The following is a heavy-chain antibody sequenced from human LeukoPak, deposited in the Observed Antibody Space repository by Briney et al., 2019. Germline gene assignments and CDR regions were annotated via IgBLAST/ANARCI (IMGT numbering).Heavy chain of an antibody. Sequence: GGSLRLSCAASGFTFSRYWMHWVRQAPGKGLAWVSRISSDGSNTNYADSVEGRFTISRDNAKNTLYLQMDSLTAEDTAVYYCVSRNYGSSPFDYWGQGTLVTVSS. CDR3: VSRNYGSSPFDY. V-gene: IGHV3-74*01. D-gene: IGHD4-17*01. CDR2: ISSDGSNT. J-gene: IGHJ4*02. CDR1: GFTFSRYW.